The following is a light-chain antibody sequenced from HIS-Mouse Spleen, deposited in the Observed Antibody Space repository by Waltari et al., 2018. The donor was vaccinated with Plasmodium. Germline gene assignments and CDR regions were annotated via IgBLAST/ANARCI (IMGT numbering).Light chain of an antibody. Sequence: EIVITQSPATLSVSPGARATLSCRASPSVSSNVAWYQQKPGPAPRLLIYGASTRTTGIPARFSGSGSGTEFTLTISSLQSEDFAVYYCQQYNNWPFTFGPGTKVDIK. CDR3: QQYNNWPFT. J-gene: IGKJ3*01. CDR2: GAS. V-gene: IGKV3-15*01. CDR1: PSVSSN.